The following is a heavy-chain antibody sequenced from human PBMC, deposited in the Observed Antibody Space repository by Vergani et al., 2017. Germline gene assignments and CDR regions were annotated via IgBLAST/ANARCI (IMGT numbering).Heavy chain of an antibody. CDR3: ARDRTYCSSTSCYGHYYYYGMDV. CDR1: GYTFTGYY. CDR2: INPNSGGT. Sequence: QVQLVQSGAEVKKPGASVKVSCKASGYTFTGYYMHWVRQAPGQGLEWMGWINPNSGGTNYAQKFQGRVTMTRDTSISTAYMELSRLRSDDTAVYYCARDRTYCSSTSCYGHYYYYGMDVWGQGTTVTVSS. D-gene: IGHD2-2*01. J-gene: IGHJ6*02. V-gene: IGHV1-2*02.